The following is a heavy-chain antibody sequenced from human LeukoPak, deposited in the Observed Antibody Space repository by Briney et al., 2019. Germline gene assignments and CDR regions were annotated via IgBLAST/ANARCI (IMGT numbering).Heavy chain of an antibody. J-gene: IGHJ6*03. D-gene: IGHD2-2*01. CDR1: GFTFSSYA. CDR2: ISGSGGST. Sequence: GGSLRLSCAASGFTFSSYAMSWVRQAPGKGLEWVSAISGSGGSTYYADSVKGRFTISRDNSKNTLYLQMNSLRAEDTAVYYCAKDISFVVVPAAIRTDYYYMDVWAKGPRSPSP. V-gene: IGHV3-23*01. CDR3: AKDISFVVVPAAIRTDYYYMDV.